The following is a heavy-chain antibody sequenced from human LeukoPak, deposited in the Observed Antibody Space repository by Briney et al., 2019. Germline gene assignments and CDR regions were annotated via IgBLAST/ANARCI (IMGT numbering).Heavy chain of an antibody. D-gene: IGHD3-22*01. CDR1: GFTFSNYA. CDR2: ISGNDDKI. Sequence: GWSLTLSCPASGFTFSNYAMPWVRQAPGEGLEGVSRISGNDDKIYYADSVEGLFTTSRDNYKNTLYLQMNSLRGEDTAIYFCAKRDYYDCSGYAPLFEYWGQGTLVTVSP. J-gene: IGHJ4*02. CDR3: AKRDYYDCSGYAPLFEY. V-gene: IGHV3-23*01.